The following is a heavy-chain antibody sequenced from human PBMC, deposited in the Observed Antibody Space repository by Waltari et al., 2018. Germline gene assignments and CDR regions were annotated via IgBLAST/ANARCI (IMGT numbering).Heavy chain of an antibody. CDR1: GFTFSSYA. CDR2: ISGSGST. J-gene: IGHJ4*02. D-gene: IGHD3-3*01. Sequence: EVQLLESGGGLVQPGGSLRLSCAASGFTFSSYAMSWVRQAPGKGLEWVSAISGSGSTYYADSVKGRFTISRDNSKNTLYLQMNSLRAEDTAVYYCAKDGGSLRGYYYYFDYWGQGTLVTVSS. CDR3: AKDGGSLRGYYYYFDY. V-gene: IGHV3-23*01.